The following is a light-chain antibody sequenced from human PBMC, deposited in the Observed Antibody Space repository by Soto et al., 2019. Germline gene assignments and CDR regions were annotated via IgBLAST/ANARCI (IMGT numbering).Light chain of an antibody. CDR2: AVS. CDR1: QRVSSY. V-gene: IGKV1-39*01. CDR3: QQRYTTPSWT. Sequence: DIQLIQSPSSLSASVGDRVTITCHTSQRVSSYLNWYQQKPGKAPKLLINAVSTLHSGVPSRFSGSGSETEFTLTISSLQPEDSGTYYCQQRYTTPSWTFGQGTKVEI. J-gene: IGKJ1*01.